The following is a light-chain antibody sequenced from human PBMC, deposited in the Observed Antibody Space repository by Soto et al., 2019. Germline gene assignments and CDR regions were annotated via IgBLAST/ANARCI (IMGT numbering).Light chain of an antibody. CDR2: EVS. J-gene: IGLJ2*01. V-gene: IGLV2-14*01. CDR1: SSDIGGYNY. CDR3: LSYASSNTLL. Sequence: QSALTQPASVSGSPGQSIAISCTGTSSDIGGYNYVSWYQQHPGRAPKLIIFEVSNRPSGVSNRFSGSKSGNTASLTISGLQPEDEADYYCLSYASSNTLLFGGGTKLT.